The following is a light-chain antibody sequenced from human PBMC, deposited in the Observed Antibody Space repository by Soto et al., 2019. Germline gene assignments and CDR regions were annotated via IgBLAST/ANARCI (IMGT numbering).Light chain of an antibody. CDR3: QQASSFPLT. Sequence: DILLTQSPATLSLSPGERATISCRASQSISFYLGWYQQKPGQAPRLLIYAASSRATGIPDRFSGSGSGTDFTLTISRLQPEDFAVYYCQQASSFPLTFGGGTKVDNK. CDR2: AAS. CDR1: QSISFY. J-gene: IGKJ4*01. V-gene: IGKV3-20*01.